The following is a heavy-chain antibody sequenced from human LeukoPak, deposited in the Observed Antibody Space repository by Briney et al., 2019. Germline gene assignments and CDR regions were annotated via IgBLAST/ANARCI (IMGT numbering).Heavy chain of an antibody. CDR2: INTNTGNP. CDR1: GYTFTNYG. J-gene: IGHJ4*02. Sequence: ASVKVSCKASGYTFTNYGISWVRQAPGQGLEWMGWINTNTGNPTYAQGFTGRFVFSLDTTVSTAYLQISSLKAEDTAVYYCARDSRDYGGNSDLDYWGQGTLVTVSS. D-gene: IGHD4-23*01. V-gene: IGHV7-4-1*02. CDR3: ARDSRDYGGNSDLDY.